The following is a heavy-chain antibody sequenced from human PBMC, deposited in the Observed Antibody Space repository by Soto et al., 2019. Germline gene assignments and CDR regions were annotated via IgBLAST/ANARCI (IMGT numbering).Heavy chain of an antibody. Sequence: GGSLRLSCAASGFTFSNYAMHWVRQAPGKGLEYVSAISSNGGSTYYANSVRGRFTISRDNSKNTLYLQMGSLRAEDMAVYYCARVIPAAGSDYWGQGTLVTVSS. CDR2: ISSNGGST. CDR1: GFTFSNYA. V-gene: IGHV3-64*01. CDR3: ARVIPAAGSDY. J-gene: IGHJ4*02. D-gene: IGHD6-13*01.